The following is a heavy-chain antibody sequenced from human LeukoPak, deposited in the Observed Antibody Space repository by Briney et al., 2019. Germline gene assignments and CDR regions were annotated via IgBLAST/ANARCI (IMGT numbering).Heavy chain of an antibody. V-gene: IGHV4-34*01. CDR2: INHSGST. D-gene: IGHD6-13*01. J-gene: IGHJ4*02. CDR1: GGSFSNYY. Sequence: SETLSLTCAVYGGSFSNYYWSWIRQPPGKGLEWIGEINHSGSTNYNPSLKSRVTISVDTSKNQFSLILSSVTTADTAVYYCAREVVAAAGTVDYWGQGTLVTVSS. CDR3: AREVVAAAGTVDY.